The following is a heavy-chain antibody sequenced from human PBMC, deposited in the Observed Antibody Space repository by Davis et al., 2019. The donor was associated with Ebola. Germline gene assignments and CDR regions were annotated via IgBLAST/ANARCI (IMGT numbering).Heavy chain of an antibody. Sequence: GESLKISCAASGFTFSSYAMSWVHQAPGKGLEWVSAISGSGGSTYYADSVKGRFTISRDNSKNTLYLQMNSLRAEDTAVYYCARDLVYGGNAFFDYWGQGTLVSVSS. CDR3: ARDLVYGGNAFFDY. J-gene: IGHJ4*02. V-gene: IGHV3-23*01. CDR2: ISGSGGST. CDR1: GFTFSSYA. D-gene: IGHD4-23*01.